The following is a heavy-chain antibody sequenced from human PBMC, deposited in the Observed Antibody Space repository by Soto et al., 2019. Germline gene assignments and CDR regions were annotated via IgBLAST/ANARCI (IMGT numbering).Heavy chain of an antibody. CDR3: AREGRGGLRLGELSFSAFDI. D-gene: IGHD3-16*02. J-gene: IGHJ3*02. CDR2: IYYSGST. Sequence: QVQLQESGPGLVKPSQTLSLTCTVSGGSISSGGYYWSWIRQHPGKGLEWIGYIYYSGSTYYNPSLKSRVTISVDPSKNQFSLKLSSVTAADTAVYYWAREGRGGLRLGELSFSAFDIWGQGTMVTVSS. CDR1: GGSISSGGYY. V-gene: IGHV4-31*03.